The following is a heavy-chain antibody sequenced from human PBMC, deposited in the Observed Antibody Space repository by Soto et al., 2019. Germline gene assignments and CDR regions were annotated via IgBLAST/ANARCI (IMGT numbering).Heavy chain of an antibody. V-gene: IGHV4-38-2*02. CDR2: IYHSGIT. D-gene: IGHD2-21*02. J-gene: IGHJ3*02. CDR1: NLSISSGYY. Sequence: ETLSLTCSVSNLSISSGYYWGWIRQPPGKGLEWIANIYHSGITYYNSSLKSRITISVDTSKNQFSLKMNSVTAADTAVYYCARGSHIVVATDAFDIWGQGTMVTVSS. CDR3: ARGSHIVVATDAFDI.